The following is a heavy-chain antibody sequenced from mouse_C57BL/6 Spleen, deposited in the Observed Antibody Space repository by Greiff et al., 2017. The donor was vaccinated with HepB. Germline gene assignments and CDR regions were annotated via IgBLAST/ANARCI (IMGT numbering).Heavy chain of an antibody. CDR1: GYTFTDYE. CDR3: TRMITTVVDYYAMDY. J-gene: IGHJ4*01. D-gene: IGHD1-1*01. CDR2: IDPETGGT. V-gene: IGHV1-15*01. Sequence: QVQLQQSGAELVRPGASVTLSCKASGYTFTDYEMHWVKQTPVHGLEWIGAIDPETGGTAYNQKFKGKAILTADKSSSTAYMELRSLTSEDSAVYYCTRMITTVVDYYAMDYWGQGTSVTVSS.